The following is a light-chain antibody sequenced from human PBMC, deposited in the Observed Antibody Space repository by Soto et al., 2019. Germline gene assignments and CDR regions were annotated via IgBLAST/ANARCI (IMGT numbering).Light chain of an antibody. CDR1: QSVSTY. J-gene: IGKJ4*01. Sequence: EIVLTQSPATLSLSPGQRATLSCRASQSVSTYLAWYQQMPGQAPRLLIYDASNTAAGIAARFSGSGSGTDFTLTISSLEPEDFAVYYCHQYGSSPLTFGGGTKVEI. V-gene: IGKV3-11*01. CDR3: HQYGSSPLT. CDR2: DAS.